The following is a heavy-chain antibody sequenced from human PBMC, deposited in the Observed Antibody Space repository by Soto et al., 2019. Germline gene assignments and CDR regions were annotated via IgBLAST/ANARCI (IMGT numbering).Heavy chain of an antibody. V-gene: IGHV4-59*01. CDR1: GVSISSYY. CDR2: IYYSGST. Sequence: AETLSLTCTVSGVSISSYYWSWIRQPPGKGLEWIGYIYYSGSTNYNPSLKSRVTISVDTSKNQFSLKRSSVTAADTAVYYCARDGSGNWFDPWGQGTLVTVSS. J-gene: IGHJ5*02. CDR3: ARDGSGNWFDP. D-gene: IGHD1-1*01.